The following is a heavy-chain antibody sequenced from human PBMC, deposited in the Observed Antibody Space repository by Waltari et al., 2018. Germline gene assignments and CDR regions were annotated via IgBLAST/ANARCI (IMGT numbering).Heavy chain of an antibody. CDR3: ARSGNILTGYYDY. J-gene: IGHJ4*02. CDR2: TRNKAASYTT. CDR1: GFTFSDHY. D-gene: IGHD3-9*01. Sequence: EVQLVESGGDLVQPGGSLRLSCAASGFTFSDHYMDWVSKAPGKGLEWVGRTRNKAASYTTEYAASVKGRFTISRDDSKNSLFLQMNSLKTDDTAVYYCARSGNILTGYYDYWGQGTLVTVSS. V-gene: IGHV3-72*01.